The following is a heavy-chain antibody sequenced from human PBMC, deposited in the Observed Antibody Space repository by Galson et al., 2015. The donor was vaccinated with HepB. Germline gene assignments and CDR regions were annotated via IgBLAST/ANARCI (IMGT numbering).Heavy chain of an antibody. V-gene: IGHV3-33*08. D-gene: IGHD6-13*01. J-gene: IGHJ4*02. Sequence: SLRLSCAASGLTFSSYGMHWVRQAPGKGLEWVAVIWYDGSNKYYADSVKGRFTISRDNSKNTLYLQMNSLRAEDTAVYYCARESGSSQHFGYWGQGTLVTVSS. CDR3: ARESGSSQHFGY. CDR1: GLTFSSYG. CDR2: IWYDGSNK.